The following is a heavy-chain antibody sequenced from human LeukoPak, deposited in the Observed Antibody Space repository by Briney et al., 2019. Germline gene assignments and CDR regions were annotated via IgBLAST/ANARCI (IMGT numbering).Heavy chain of an antibody. J-gene: IGHJ6*02. V-gene: IGHV1-69*13. CDR3: CTNLRDYYYYYGMDV. CDR1: GGTFSSYA. Sequence: GASVKVSCKASGGTFSSYAISWVRQAPGQGLEWMGGIIPIFGTPNYAQKFQGRVTITADESTSTAYMELSSLRSEDTAVYYCCTNLRDYYYYYGMDVWGQGTTVTVSS. D-gene: IGHD1-14*01. CDR2: IIPIFGTP.